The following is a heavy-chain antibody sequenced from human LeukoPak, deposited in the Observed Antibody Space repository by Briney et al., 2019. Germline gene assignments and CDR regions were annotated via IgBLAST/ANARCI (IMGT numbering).Heavy chain of an antibody. J-gene: IGHJ4*02. D-gene: IGHD3-22*01. CDR1: GFSFSSYG. CDR3: ARGHYDSSGYYIGPFDY. Sequence: GGSLRLSCAASGFSFSSYGMSWVRQAPGKGLEWVSIIYTGGSTYYADSVKGRFTISRDNSKNTLYLQMNSLRAEDTAVYYCARGHYDSSGYYIGPFDYWGQGTLVTVFS. CDR2: IYTGGST. V-gene: IGHV3-66*01.